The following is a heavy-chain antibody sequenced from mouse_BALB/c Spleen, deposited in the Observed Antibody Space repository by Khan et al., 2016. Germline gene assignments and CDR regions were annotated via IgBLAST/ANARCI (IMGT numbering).Heavy chain of an antibody. Sequence: EVQLQESGPDLVKPSQSLSLTCTVTGYSIISGYSWHWIRQFPGNKLEWMAYIHYSGSTNYNPSLKSRISLTRDTSKNRFILKLNSVTTEDTATDYCAVVTTGDYFDYWGQGTTLTVSS. J-gene: IGHJ2*01. D-gene: IGHD2-2*01. CDR2: IHYSGST. CDR1: GYSIISGYS. CDR3: AVVTTGDYFDY. V-gene: IGHV3-1*02.